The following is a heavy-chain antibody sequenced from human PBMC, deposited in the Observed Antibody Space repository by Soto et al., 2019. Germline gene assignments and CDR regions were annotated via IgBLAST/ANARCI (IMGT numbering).Heavy chain of an antibody. Sequence: SETLSLTCAVSGGSISSGGYSWSWIRQPPGKGLEWIGYIYQSGSTYYNPSLKSRVTISVDRSRNQFSLKLSSVTAADTAVYFCATQSYSNSGAYYYYAMDVWGQGTTVTVS. V-gene: IGHV4-30-2*01. CDR1: GGSISSGGYS. J-gene: IGHJ6*02. D-gene: IGHD4-4*01. CDR3: ATQSYSNSGAYYYYAMDV. CDR2: IYQSGST.